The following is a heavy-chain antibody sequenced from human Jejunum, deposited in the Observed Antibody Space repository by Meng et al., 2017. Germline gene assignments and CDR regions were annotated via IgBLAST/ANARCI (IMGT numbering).Heavy chain of an antibody. CDR3: ARLFELVGIDTFNL. J-gene: IGHJ3*01. Sequence: GESLKISCKASGYIFTSFWIGWVRQKPGKGPEWIGIIYPADSDTRYSPSFRGQVTISADKSISTTYLQWNSLEASDSAMYYCARLFELVGIDTFNLWGQGTMVTVSS. CDR2: IYPADSDT. CDR1: GYIFTSFW. V-gene: IGHV5-51*01. D-gene: IGHD2-15*01.